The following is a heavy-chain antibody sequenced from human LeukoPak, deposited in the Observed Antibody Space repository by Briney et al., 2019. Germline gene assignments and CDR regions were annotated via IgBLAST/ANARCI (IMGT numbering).Heavy chain of an antibody. V-gene: IGHV3-48*03. CDR2: ISSSGSTI. D-gene: IGHD3-10*01. J-gene: IGHJ4*02. Sequence: PGGSLRLSCAASGFTFRSYEVNWVRQAPGKGLEWVSYISSSGSTIYYADSVKGRFTISRDSAKNSLYLQMNSLRAEDTAVYYCARPLWFGDTGDYWGQGTLVTVSS. CDR1: GFTFRSYE. CDR3: ARPLWFGDTGDY.